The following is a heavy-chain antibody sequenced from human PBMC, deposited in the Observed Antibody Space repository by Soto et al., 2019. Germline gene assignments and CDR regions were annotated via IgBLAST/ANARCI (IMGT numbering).Heavy chain of an antibody. Sequence: SETLSLTCTVSGGSISTYYWSWIRQPAGKGLEWIGRIYASGSTNYNPSLMSRVTMSVATSKNQFSLKLSSVTAADTAVYYCARGGMVIIPTATAFDCWGQGTLVTVSS. CDR1: GGSISTYY. D-gene: IGHD2-2*01. V-gene: IGHV4-4*07. CDR3: ARGGMVIIPTATAFDC. CDR2: IYASGST. J-gene: IGHJ4*02.